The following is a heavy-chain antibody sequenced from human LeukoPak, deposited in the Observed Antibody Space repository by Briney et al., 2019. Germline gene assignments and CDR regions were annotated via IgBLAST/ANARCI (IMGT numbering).Heavy chain of an antibody. J-gene: IGHJ6*03. CDR2: IKQDGSEK. V-gene: IGHV3-7*01. D-gene: IGHD3-3*01. CDR1: GFTFSSYW. Sequence: PGGSLRLSCAASGFTFSSYWMSWVRQAPGKGLEWVANIKQDGSEKYYVDSVKGRFTISRDNAKNSLYLQMNSLRAEDTAVYYCARDRYHYDFWSGYSDYYYYMDVWGKGTTVTVSS. CDR3: ARDRYHYDFWSGYSDYYYYMDV.